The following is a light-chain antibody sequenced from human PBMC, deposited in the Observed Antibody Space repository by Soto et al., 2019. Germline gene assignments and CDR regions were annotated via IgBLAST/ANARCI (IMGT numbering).Light chain of an antibody. J-gene: IGKJ2*01. V-gene: IGKV3-20*01. CDR2: GAS. Sequence: DMVLTQSPGTMSLSPGERATLSCRASQSVSSSYLAWYQQKPGQAPRLLIYGASARATSIPDRFSGSGSGTDFTLTISRLEPEDFAVYYCQQYGSSPLYTFGQGTKLEIK. CDR3: QQYGSSPLYT. CDR1: QSVSSSY.